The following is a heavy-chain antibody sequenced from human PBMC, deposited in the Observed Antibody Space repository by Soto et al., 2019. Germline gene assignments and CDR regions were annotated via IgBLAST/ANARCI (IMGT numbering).Heavy chain of an antibody. CDR2: IYHSGST. CDR3: ARVYSNYNNWFDP. V-gene: IGHV4-4*02. D-gene: IGHD4-4*01. CDR1: GGSISSSNW. Sequence: SETLSLTCAVSGGSISSSNWWSWVRQPPGKGLEWIGEIYHSGSTNYNPSLKSRVTISVDKSKNQFSLKLSSVTAADTAVYYCARVYSNYNNWFDPWGQGTLVTVSS. J-gene: IGHJ5*02.